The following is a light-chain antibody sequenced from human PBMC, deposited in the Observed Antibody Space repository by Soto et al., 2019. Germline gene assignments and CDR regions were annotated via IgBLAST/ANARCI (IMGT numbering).Light chain of an antibody. J-gene: IGKJ2*01. CDR3: QQTRRAPRT. CDR2: AAS. V-gene: IGKV1-39*01. CDR1: QPISSY. Sequence: DIQMTQSPASLSASVGDRVAITCRASQPISSYLNWYQHKPGKAPTLLIYAASTLQGGVPSRFSGSGSGTNFTLGISSLEREDFATYYCQQTRRAPRTFGPGTKLEIK.